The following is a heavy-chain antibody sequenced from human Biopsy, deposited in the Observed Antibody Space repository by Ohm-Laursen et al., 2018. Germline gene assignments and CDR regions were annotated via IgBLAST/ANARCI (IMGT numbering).Heavy chain of an antibody. Sequence: SVKLSCKPSGYTFTAFSVHWLRQAPGQGLEWMGWINPKSGDTDYPQNFQGRVSMTRDTSISTAYMDLSRLRSDDTAVYYCARGRRHCSGTCSRWYFDLWGRGTLVTVSS. CDR3: ARGRRHCSGTCSRWYFDL. CDR1: GYTFTAFS. V-gene: IGHV1-2*02. CDR2: INPKSGDT. J-gene: IGHJ2*01. D-gene: IGHD2-2*01.